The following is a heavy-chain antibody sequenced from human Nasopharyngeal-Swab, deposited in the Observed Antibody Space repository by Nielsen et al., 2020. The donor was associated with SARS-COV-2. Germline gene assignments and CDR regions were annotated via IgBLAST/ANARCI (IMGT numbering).Heavy chain of an antibody. D-gene: IGHD6-19*01. Sequence: SETLSLTCTVPGGSISSGSYYWSWIRQPAGKGLEWIGRIYTSGSTNYNPSLKSRVTISVDTSKNQFSLKLSSVTAADTAVYYCAGTEAVAGHFFDYWGQGTLVTVSS. CDR1: GGSISSGSYY. V-gene: IGHV4-61*02. CDR3: AGTEAVAGHFFDY. J-gene: IGHJ4*02. CDR2: IYTSGST.